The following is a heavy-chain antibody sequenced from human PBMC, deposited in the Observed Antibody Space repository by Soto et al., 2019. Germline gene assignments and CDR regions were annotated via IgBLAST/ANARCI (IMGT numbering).Heavy chain of an antibody. CDR2: TSSDGTDN. J-gene: IGHJ3*02. Sequence: QVQLVESGGGVILPGGSLRLSCAASGFTFSSYAMHRVRQAPGTGPEWVAATSSDGTDNVYADSVSGRFTISRDNSKNTLYLQMNSLRSEDAAVYYCARTYACAKSDCYRAFDIWGQGTMVTVAS. D-gene: IGHD2-21*02. CDR1: GFTFSSYA. CDR3: ARTYACAKSDCYRAFDI. V-gene: IGHV3-30*04.